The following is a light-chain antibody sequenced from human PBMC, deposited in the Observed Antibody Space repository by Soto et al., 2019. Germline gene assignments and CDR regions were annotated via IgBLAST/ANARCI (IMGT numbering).Light chain of an antibody. Sequence: EIVMTQSPLTLSVSPGERATLSCRASQNININLAWYQQRPGQAPRVLIYGASSRASGIPDRFSGSGSGTDFTLNINRLEPDDFAFYYCKQYKDWPPLTFGGGTRVEIK. CDR3: KQYKDWPPLT. CDR2: GAS. CDR1: QNININ. V-gene: IGKV3D-15*01. J-gene: IGKJ4*01.